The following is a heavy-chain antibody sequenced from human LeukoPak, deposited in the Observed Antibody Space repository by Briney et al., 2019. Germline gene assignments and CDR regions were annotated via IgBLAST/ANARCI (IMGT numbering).Heavy chain of an antibody. V-gene: IGHV3-33*01. CDR2: IRYDGNNE. D-gene: IGHD5-24*01. CDR1: GFIFSNFG. Sequence: GRSLRLSCAASGFIFSNFGMHWVRQAPGKGLEWVAVIRYDGNNEYYADSVKGRFTISRDNSKNTLFLQMNSLRAEDTAVYYCARDRGWLQYFDFWGQGTLVTVSP. CDR3: ARDRGWLQYFDF. J-gene: IGHJ4*02.